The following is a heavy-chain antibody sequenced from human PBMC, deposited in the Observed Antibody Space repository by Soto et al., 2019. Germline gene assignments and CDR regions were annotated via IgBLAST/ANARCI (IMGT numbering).Heavy chain of an antibody. Sequence: QVQLQESGPGLVKPSQTLFLTCTVSGGSISSGTYYWSWIRQHPGKGLEWIGYISHSGSTYYNPSVASRISIAVDTSKNQFSLRLSSVTPADTAVYYFASDRNFFHSSGPDYWGQGTLVTVSS. CDR1: GGSISSGTYY. CDR2: ISHSGST. CDR3: ASDRNFFHSSGPDY. J-gene: IGHJ4*02. V-gene: IGHV4-31*03. D-gene: IGHD3-22*01.